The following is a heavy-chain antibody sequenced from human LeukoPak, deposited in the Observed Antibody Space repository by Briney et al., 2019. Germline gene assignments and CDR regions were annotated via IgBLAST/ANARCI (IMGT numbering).Heavy chain of an antibody. V-gene: IGHV1-2*02. Sequence: ASVKVSCKASGYTFTGYYMHWARQAPGQGLEWMGWINPNSGGTNYAQKFQGRVTMTRDTSISTAYMELSRLRSDDTAVYYCAREGVDPGYCSSTSCYGDAFDIWGQGTTVTVSS. J-gene: IGHJ3*02. CDR3: AREGVDPGYCSSTSCYGDAFDI. CDR1: GYTFTGYY. D-gene: IGHD2-2*03. CDR2: INPNSGGT.